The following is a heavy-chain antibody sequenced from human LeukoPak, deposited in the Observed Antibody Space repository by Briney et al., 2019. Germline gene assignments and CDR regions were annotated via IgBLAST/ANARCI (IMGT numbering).Heavy chain of an antibody. CDR3: ARDCSSTSGDDAFDI. J-gene: IGHJ3*02. CDR2: IYTSGST. CDR1: GGSISSYY. D-gene: IGHD2-2*01. V-gene: IGHV4-4*07. Sequence: SETLSLTCTVSGGSISSYYWSWIRQPAGKRLEWIGRIYTSGSTNYNPSLKSRVTMSVDTSKNQFSLRLSSVTAADAAVYYCARDCSSTSGDDAFDIWAKGQWSPSLQ.